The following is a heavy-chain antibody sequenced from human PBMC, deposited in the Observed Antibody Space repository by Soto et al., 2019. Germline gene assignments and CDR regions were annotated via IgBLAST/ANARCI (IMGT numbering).Heavy chain of an antibody. CDR3: ARGDRGGSGSPSSYYYSGLDV. Sequence: DVQLLESGGHLVQPGGSLRLSCAASGFTFSSYAMSWVRQAPGKVLEWVSSVSAGGDMTYYSDSVKGRFTISRDNSNNARFLQMNSLRIEDTALYYCARGDRGGSGSPSSYYYSGLDVWGQGTTV. J-gene: IGHJ6*02. V-gene: IGHV3-23*01. CDR1: GFTFSSYA. CDR2: VSAGGDMT. D-gene: IGHD3-10*01.